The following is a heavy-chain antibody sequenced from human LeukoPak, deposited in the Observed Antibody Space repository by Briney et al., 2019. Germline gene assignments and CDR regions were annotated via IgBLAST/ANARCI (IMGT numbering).Heavy chain of an antibody. CDR3: ARSRGYSESYHDY. D-gene: IGHD6-13*01. V-gene: IGHV1-8*01. Sequence: GASVTVSCKASGYTFSYYDINWVRQATGQGLEWMGWMNPKTGDTGYAQNFQGRVTMTRDTSMSTAYMELSSLRSEDTAVYYCARSRGYSESYHDYWGQGTLVTVSS. CDR1: GYTFSYYD. J-gene: IGHJ4*02. CDR2: MNPKTGDT.